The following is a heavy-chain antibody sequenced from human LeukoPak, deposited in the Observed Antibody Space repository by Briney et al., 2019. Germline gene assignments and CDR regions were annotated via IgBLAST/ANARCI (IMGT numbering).Heavy chain of an antibody. J-gene: IGHJ4*02. V-gene: IGHV3-23*01. CDR1: GFTFDNYA. Sequence: GGSLRLSCAASGFTFDNYAMSWVRQAPGKGLEWFSAITDDSGSTYYADSVKGRFTISRDNSKSTLYLQMSSLRAEDTAVYYCAKGSSSSRPYYFDSWGQGTLVAVSS. D-gene: IGHD2-2*01. CDR2: ITDDSGST. CDR3: AKGSSSSRPYYFDS.